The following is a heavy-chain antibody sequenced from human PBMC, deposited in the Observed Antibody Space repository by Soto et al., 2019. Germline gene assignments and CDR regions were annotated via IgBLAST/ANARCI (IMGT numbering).Heavy chain of an antibody. CDR1: RYSLTSYG. J-gene: IGHJ4*02. CDR3: ARHRFNYYNDTVYYYFDY. V-gene: IGHV1-18*04. Sequence: VSYRAPRYSLTSYGISWVRQAPGQEPEWMGWISGHNGNTNHPQSLQGRVTMTTDTSRNTAYMELRSLRSDDTAVYYCARHRFNYYNDTVYYYFDYWGQRTLVTVSS. CDR2: ISGHNGNT. D-gene: IGHD3-22*01.